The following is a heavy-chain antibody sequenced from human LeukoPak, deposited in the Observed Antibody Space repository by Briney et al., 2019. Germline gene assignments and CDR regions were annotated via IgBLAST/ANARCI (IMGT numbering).Heavy chain of an antibody. V-gene: IGHV3-33*01. Sequence: GGSLRLSCAASGFTFSSYGMHWVRQVPGKGLEWVAVIWYDGSNKYYADSVKGRFTISRDNSKNTLYLQMNSLRAEDTAVYYCARDEEVVVAATFSGAAFDIWGQGTMVTVSS. CDR2: IWYDGSNK. CDR1: GFTFSSYG. J-gene: IGHJ3*02. CDR3: ARDEEVVVAATFSGAAFDI. D-gene: IGHD2-15*01.